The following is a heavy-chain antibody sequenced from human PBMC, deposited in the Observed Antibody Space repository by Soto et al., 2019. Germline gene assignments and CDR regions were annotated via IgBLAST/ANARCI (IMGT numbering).Heavy chain of an antibody. J-gene: IGHJ6*02. D-gene: IGHD2-15*01. CDR2: TYYRSKWYN. CDR1: GDSVSSNSAA. CDR3: ARARRNCSGGSCSRYYYYYGMDV. Sequence: PSQTLSLTCAISGDSVSSNSAAWNWIRQSPSRGLEWLGRTYYRSKWYNDYAVSVKSRITINPDTSKNQFSLQLNSVTPEDTAVYYCARARRNCSGGSCSRYYYYYGMDVWGQGTTVTVSS. V-gene: IGHV6-1*01.